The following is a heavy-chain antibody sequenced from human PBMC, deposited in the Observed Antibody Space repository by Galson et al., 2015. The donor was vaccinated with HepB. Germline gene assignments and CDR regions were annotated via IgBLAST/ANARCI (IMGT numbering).Heavy chain of an antibody. CDR2: ISWDGGST. CDR3: AKSGDYGDYGDY. V-gene: IGHV3-43*01. Sequence: SLRLSCAASGFTFDDYTMHWVRQAPGKGLEWVSLISWDGGSTYYADSVKGRFTISRDNSKNSLYLQMNSLRTEDTALYYCAKSGDYGDYGDYWGQGTLVTVSS. CDR1: GFTFDDYT. D-gene: IGHD4-17*01. J-gene: IGHJ4*02.